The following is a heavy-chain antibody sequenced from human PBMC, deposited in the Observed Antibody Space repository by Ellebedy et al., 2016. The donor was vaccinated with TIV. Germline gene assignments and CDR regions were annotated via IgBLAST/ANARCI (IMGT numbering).Heavy chain of an antibody. CDR2: IYYSGST. D-gene: IGHD6-13*01. J-gene: IGHJ5*02. Sequence: MPSETLSLTCTVSGGSISSSSYYWGWIRQPPGKGLEWIGSIYYSGSTYYNPSLKSRVTISVDTSKNQFSLKLSSVTAADTAVYYCARGHRGIAAAGRKGGREDWFDPWGQGTLVTVSS. CDR1: GGSISSSSYY. CDR3: ARGHRGIAAAGRKGGREDWFDP. V-gene: IGHV4-39*01.